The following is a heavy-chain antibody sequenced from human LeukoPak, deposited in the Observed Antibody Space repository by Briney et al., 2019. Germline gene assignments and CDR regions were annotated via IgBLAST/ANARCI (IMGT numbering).Heavy chain of an antibody. J-gene: IGHJ4*02. V-gene: IGHV4-59*11. D-gene: IGHD6-6*01. CDR2: IYYSGST. Sequence: IPSETLSLTCTVSGGSISSHYWSWIRQPPGKGLEWIGYIYYSGSTNYNPSLKSRVTISVDTSKNQFSLKLSSVTAADTAGYYCARESSSSYFDYWGQGTLVTVSS. CDR1: GGSISSHY. CDR3: ARESSSSYFDY.